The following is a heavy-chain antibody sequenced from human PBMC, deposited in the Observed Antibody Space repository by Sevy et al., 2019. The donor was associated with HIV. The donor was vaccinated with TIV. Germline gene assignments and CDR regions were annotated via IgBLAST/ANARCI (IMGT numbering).Heavy chain of an antibody. CDR2: INPNSGGT. Sequence: ASVKVSCKASGYTFTGYYMHWVRQAPGQGLEWMGWINPNSGGTNYAQKFQGRVTMTRDTSTSTAYMELSRLRSDDTAVYYCASPVVVTAISYYYGMDVWGQGTTVTVSS. CDR1: GYTFTGYY. D-gene: IGHD2-21*02. CDR3: ASPVVVTAISYYYGMDV. J-gene: IGHJ6*02. V-gene: IGHV1-2*02.